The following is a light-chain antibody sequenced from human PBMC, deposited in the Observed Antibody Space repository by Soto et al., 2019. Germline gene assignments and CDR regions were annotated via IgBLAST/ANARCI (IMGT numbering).Light chain of an antibody. CDR2: DVS. J-gene: IGLJ1*01. V-gene: IGLV2-14*03. CDR3: NSYTSNNTHV. CDR1: SSDVGAFNY. Sequence: QSALTQPASVSGSPGQAITISCSGTSSDVGAFNYVSWYQQHPGKAPKLMIYDVSNRPSGVSNRFSGSKSGNTASLTISGLRAEDEADYYCNSYTSNNTHVFGTGTKVTVL.